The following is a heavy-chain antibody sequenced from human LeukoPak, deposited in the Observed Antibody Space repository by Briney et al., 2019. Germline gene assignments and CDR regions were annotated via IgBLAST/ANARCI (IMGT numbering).Heavy chain of an antibody. V-gene: IGHV4-39*07. CDR3: ARIYAAAGALYYFDY. CDR2: IYYSGST. Sequence: SETLSLTCTVSGGSISSSSYHWGWIRQPPGKGLEWIGSIYYSGSTYYNPSLKSRVTISVDTSKNQFSLKLSSVTAADTAVYYCARIYAAAGALYYFDYWGQGTLVTVSS. CDR1: GGSISSSSYH. J-gene: IGHJ4*02. D-gene: IGHD6-13*01.